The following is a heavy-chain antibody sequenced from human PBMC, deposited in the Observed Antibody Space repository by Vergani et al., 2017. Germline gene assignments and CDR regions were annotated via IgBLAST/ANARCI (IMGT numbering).Heavy chain of an antibody. CDR3: ARVMYRDEASTGYRLEGMDI. CDR1: GYSISSGYY. J-gene: IGHJ6*02. D-gene: IGHD3-9*01. Sequence: QVQLQESGPGLVKPSETLSLTCSVSGYSISSGYYWGWIRQPPGKGLEWIGNIYHSGSTYYNPSLKSRVTISVDTSKNQFSLKLRSVTAADTAVYFCARVMYRDEASTGYRLEGMDIWGQGTTVTISS. CDR2: IYHSGST. V-gene: IGHV4-38-2*02.